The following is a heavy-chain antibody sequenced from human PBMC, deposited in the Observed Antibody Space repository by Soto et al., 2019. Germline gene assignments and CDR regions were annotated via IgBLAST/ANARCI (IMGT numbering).Heavy chain of an antibody. CDR1: GFTFSSYA. D-gene: IGHD5-12*01. V-gene: IGHV3-23*01. Sequence: GGSLRLSCAASGFTFSSYAMSWVRQAPGKGLEWVSAISGSGGSTYYADSVKGRFTISRDNSKNTLYLQMNSLRAEDTAVYYCASVAIEMATITPLFDYWGQGTLVTVSS. CDR3: ASVAIEMATITPLFDY. J-gene: IGHJ4*02. CDR2: ISGSGGST.